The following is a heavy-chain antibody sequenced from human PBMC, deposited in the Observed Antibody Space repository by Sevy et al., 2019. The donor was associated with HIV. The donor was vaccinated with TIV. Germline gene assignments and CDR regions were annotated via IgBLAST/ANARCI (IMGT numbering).Heavy chain of an antibody. CDR2: IQYDGSNK. D-gene: IGHD3-16*01. CDR1: GFSFSSYG. V-gene: IGHV3-30*02. J-gene: IGHJ4*02. CDR3: VKEGGGGGGDH. Sequence: GGSLRLSCAASGFSFSSYGMHWVRQAPGKGLEWMSYIQYDGSNKDYADSVKGRFTISRDNSKNTLYLQMNSLGVEDAAGYCVKEGGGGGGDHWGQGTLVTVSS.